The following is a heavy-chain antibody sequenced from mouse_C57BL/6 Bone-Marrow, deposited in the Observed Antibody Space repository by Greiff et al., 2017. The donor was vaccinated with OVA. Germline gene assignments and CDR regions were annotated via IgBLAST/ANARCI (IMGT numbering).Heavy chain of an antibody. V-gene: IGHV1-81*01. CDR2: IYPRSGNT. CDR3: ARRITTVVAPLRFDV. CDR1: GYTFTSYG. D-gene: IGHD1-1*01. J-gene: IGHJ1*03. Sequence: VQLQQSGAELARPGASVKLSCKASGYTFTSYGISWVKQRTGQGLEWIGEIYPRSGNTYYNEKFKGKATLTADKSSSTAYMDLRSLTSEDSAVYFCARRITTVVAPLRFDVWGTGTTVTVSS.